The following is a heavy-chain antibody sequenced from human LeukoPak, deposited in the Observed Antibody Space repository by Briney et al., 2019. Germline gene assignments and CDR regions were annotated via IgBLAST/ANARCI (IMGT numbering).Heavy chain of an antibody. CDR1: GGSFSGYY. CDR3: AREEREDCTNGVCYLHYFDY. J-gene: IGHJ4*02. Sequence: SETLSLTCAVYGGSFSGYYWSWIRQPPGKGLEWIGEINHSGSTNYNPSLKSRVTISVDTSKNQFSLKLSSVTAADTAVYYCAREEREDCTNGVCYLHYFDYWGQGTLVTVSS. V-gene: IGHV4-34*01. D-gene: IGHD2-8*01. CDR2: INHSGST.